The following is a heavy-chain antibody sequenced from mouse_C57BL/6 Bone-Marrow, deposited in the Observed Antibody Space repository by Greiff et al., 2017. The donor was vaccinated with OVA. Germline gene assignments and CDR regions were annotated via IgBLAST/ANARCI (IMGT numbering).Heavy chain of an antibody. CDR2: IYPGDGDT. V-gene: IGHV1-82*01. D-gene: IGHD1-1*01. CDR3: AHYYGSSYGAY. CDR1: GYAFSSSW. Sequence: QVQLQQSGPELVKPGASVKISCKASGYAFSSSWMNWVKQRPGKGLEWIGRIYPGDGDTNYNGKFKGTATLTADKSSSTAYMQLSSLTSEDSAVYYCAHYYGSSYGAYWGQGTLVTVSA. J-gene: IGHJ3*01.